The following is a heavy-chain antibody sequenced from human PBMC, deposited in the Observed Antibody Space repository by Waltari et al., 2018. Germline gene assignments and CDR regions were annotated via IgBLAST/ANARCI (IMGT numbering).Heavy chain of an antibody. CDR2: IFYSGST. J-gene: IGHJ6*02. Sequence: QVQLQESGPGLVKPSETLSLTCSVSADSIRNYFWRWIRQPPGKGLEWIGHIFYSGSTSYNPSLMSRVDLSVDRSNNRFSLKLSSVTAADTAVYYCARHVPYCTNGVCRPYFYYGLDVWGQGTTVTVSS. CDR3: ARHVPYCTNGVCRPYFYYGLDV. V-gene: IGHV4-59*08. D-gene: IGHD2-8*01. CDR1: ADSIRNYF.